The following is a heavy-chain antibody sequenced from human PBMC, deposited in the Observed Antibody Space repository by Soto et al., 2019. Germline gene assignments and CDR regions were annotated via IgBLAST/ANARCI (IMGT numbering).Heavy chain of an antibody. D-gene: IGHD2-15*01. CDR2: INHSGST. Sequence: SETLSLTCAVYGGSFSGYYWSWIRQPPGKGLEWIGEINHSGSTNYNPSLKSRVTISVDTSKNQFSLKLSSVTAADTAVYYCARSRGYCSGGSCRTRDAFDIWGQGTMVTVSS. CDR1: GGSFSGYY. CDR3: ARSRGYCSGGSCRTRDAFDI. V-gene: IGHV4-34*01. J-gene: IGHJ3*02.